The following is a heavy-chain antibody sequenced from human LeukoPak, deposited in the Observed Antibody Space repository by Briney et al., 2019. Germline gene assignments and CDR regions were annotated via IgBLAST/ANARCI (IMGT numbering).Heavy chain of an antibody. Sequence: ASVKVSCKASGYTFTSYGISWVRQATGQGLEWMGWMNPNSGNTGYAQKFQGRVTMTRNTSISTAYMELSSLRSEDTAVYYCARHSSDYYGSGSRALDIWGQGTMVTVSS. J-gene: IGHJ3*02. V-gene: IGHV1-8*02. CDR3: ARHSSDYYGSGSRALDI. CDR1: GYTFTSYG. CDR2: MNPNSGNT. D-gene: IGHD3-10*01.